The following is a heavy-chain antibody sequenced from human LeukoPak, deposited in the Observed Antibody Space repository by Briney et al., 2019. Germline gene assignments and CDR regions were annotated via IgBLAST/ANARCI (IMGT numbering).Heavy chain of an antibody. CDR2: ISSSSSYI. V-gene: IGHV3-11*06. CDR3: ARDSYCSSTSCYGPDAFDI. J-gene: IGHJ3*02. CDR1: GFTFSDYY. D-gene: IGHD2-2*01. Sequence: GGSLRLSCAASGFTFSDYYMSWIRQAPGKGLEWVSSISSSSSYIYYADSVKGRFTISRDNAKNSLHLQMNSLRAEDTAVYYCARDSYCSSTSCYGPDAFDIWGQGTMVTVSS.